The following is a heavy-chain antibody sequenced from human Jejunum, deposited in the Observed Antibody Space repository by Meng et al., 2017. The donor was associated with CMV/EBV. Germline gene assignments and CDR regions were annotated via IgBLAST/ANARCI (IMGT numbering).Heavy chain of an antibody. Sequence: SGFSFETYAMSWVRQAPGKGLEWVSTISAGGATTYYADSVRGQFTMSRDNSDNTLYLQMDSLRAEDTAVYYCARGGGYSYERFYFDYWGQGTLVTVSS. J-gene: IGHJ4*02. CDR1: GFSFETYA. CDR2: ISAGGATT. CDR3: ARGGGYSYERFYFDY. V-gene: IGHV3-23*01. D-gene: IGHD5-18*01.